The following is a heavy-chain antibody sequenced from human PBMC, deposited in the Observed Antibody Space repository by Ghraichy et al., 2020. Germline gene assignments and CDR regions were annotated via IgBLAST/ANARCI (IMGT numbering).Heavy chain of an antibody. CDR2: INHSGST. D-gene: IGHD1-14*01. J-gene: IGHJ4*02. CDR3: ARNTGY. CDR1: GGSFSGYY. Sequence: SETLSLTCAVYGGSFSGYYWSWIRQPPGKGLEWIGEINHSGSTNYNPSLKSRVTISVDTSKNQFSLKLSSVTAADTAVYYCARNTGYWGQGTLVTVSS. V-gene: IGHV4-34*01.